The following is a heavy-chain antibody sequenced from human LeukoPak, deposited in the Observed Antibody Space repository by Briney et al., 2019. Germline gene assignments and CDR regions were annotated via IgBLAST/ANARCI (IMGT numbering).Heavy chain of an antibody. CDR1: GFSFSDYY. V-gene: IGHV3-11*01. D-gene: IGHD3-10*01. CDR3: TRVGRFKTSDY. Sequence: PGGSLRLSCAAAGFSFSDYYMSWIRQAPGKGLEWVSYISSSGSTIYYADSVKGLFTISRDNAKNSLYLQMNSLRAEDTAVYYCTRVGRFKTSDYWGQGTLVTVSS. CDR2: ISSSGSTI. J-gene: IGHJ4*02.